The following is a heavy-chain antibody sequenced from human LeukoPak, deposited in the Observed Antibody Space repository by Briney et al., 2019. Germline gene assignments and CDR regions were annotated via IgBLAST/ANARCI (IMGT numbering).Heavy chain of an antibody. CDR3: AKDQAPTVGATDC. CDR1: GFSFGLNA. Sequence: PGGSLRLSCAASGFSFGLNALTWVRQSPGKGLERVSTIGDTDAMTHYTDSVKGRFTISRDNSKSTLYLQMNSLRADDTAVYYCAKDQAPTVGATDCWGQGTLVTVSS. J-gene: IGHJ4*02. D-gene: IGHD1-26*01. V-gene: IGHV3-23*01. CDR2: IGDTDAMT.